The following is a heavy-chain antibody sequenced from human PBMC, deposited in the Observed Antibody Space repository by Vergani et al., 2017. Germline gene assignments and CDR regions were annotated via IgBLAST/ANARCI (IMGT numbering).Heavy chain of an antibody. CDR1: GGSFNTYY. CDR3: ARVGGDYTLYYYYYYMDV. Sequence: QVQLQESGPGLVRPSETLSLTCTVSGGSFNTYYWSWIRQSPGKGLEWIGYIYSTGSTNYNPSLNSRVTMSVDTSKNQFSLKLSSVTAADTAVYYCARVGGDYTLYYYYYYMDVWGKGTTVTVSS. J-gene: IGHJ6*03. D-gene: IGHD4-17*01. CDR2: IYSTGST. V-gene: IGHV4-59*13.